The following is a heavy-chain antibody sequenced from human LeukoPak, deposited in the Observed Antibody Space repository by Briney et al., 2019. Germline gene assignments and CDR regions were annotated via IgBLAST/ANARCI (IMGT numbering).Heavy chain of an antibody. D-gene: IGHD3-16*01. CDR2: IKHDESEK. CDR3: TRRLDD. Sequence: GGSLRLSCAAPGFSFNSDWMDWVRQAPGKGLEWVANIKHDESEKNYLDSVKGRFTISRDNAQNSLYLQMNGLRVEDTAVYYCTRRLDDWGQGTLVTVSS. J-gene: IGHJ4*02. V-gene: IGHV3-7*01. CDR1: GFSFNSDW.